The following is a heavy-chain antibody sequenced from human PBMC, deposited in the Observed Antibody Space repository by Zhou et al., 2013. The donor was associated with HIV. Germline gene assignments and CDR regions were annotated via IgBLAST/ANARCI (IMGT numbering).Heavy chain of an antibody. CDR2: TSVRNGHT. CDR3: VGYYDSSGYTEEFHV. J-gene: IGHJ3*01. D-gene: IGHD3-22*01. Sequence: QVQLVQSGAEVRKPGSSVKVSCKASGDITSDYAINWVRQAPGQGLEWMGWTSVRNGHTNYGQKVQGRVAMTTDISTSTAYLELRSLRSGDTAVYYCVGYYDSSGYTEEFHVWGQGTLVTVSS. V-gene: IGHV1-18*01. CDR1: GDITSDYA.